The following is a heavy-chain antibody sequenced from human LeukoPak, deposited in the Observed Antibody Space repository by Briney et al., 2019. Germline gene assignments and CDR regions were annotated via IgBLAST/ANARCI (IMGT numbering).Heavy chain of an antibody. CDR2: MNPNSGNT. CDR1: GYTFTSYD. D-gene: IGHD3-3*01. CDR3: ARIEYVFWSGYINNRFWFAP. J-gene: IGHJ5*02. V-gene: IGHV1-8*03. Sequence: SSVKVSCKASGYTFTSYDINWVRQATGQGLEWMGWMNPNSGNTGYAQKFQGRVTITRNTSISTDYMELSSLRSEDTAMYYCARIEYVFWSGYINNRFWFAPWGQGTLVTVSS.